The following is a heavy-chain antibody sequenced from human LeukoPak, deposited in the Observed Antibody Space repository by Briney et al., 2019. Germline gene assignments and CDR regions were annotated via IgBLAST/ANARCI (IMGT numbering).Heavy chain of an antibody. V-gene: IGHV3-74*01. Sequence: PGGSLRLSCAASGFTFSSYWMHWVRQAPGKGLVWVSRISSDGSNTIYADSVKGRFTISRGNAKNTLYLQMNSLRAEDTALYYCARDRGGSGPTTTDYWGQGTLVTVSS. CDR1: GFTFSSYW. J-gene: IGHJ4*02. D-gene: IGHD6-19*01. CDR2: ISSDGSNT. CDR3: ARDRGGSGPTTTDY.